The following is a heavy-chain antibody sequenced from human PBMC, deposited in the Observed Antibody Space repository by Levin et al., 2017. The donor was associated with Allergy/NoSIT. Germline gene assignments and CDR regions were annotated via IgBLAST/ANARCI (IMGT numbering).Heavy chain of an antibody. V-gene: IGHV3-74*01. J-gene: IGHJ4*02. CDR3: ARDGYVDPSLTQRKPHDY. D-gene: IGHD5-12*01. CDR1: GFTFSSYW. CDR2: MNGDGSSA. Sequence: GGSLRLSCAGSGFTFSSYWMHWVRQAPGKGLVWVSRMNGDGSSASYADSVKGRFTISRDNAKNTLNLQMNSLRAEDTAVYYCARDGYVDPSLTQRKPHDYWGQGTLVPVSS.